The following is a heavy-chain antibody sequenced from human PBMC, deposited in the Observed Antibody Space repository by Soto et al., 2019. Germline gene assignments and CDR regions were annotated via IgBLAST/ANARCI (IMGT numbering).Heavy chain of an antibody. CDR2: INPNSGGT. V-gene: IGHV1-2*04. CDR3: ARGYSSGWTGNAFDI. Sequence: ASVKVSCKASGYTFTGYYMHWVRQAPGQGLEWMGWINPNSGGTNYAQKFQGWVTMTRDTSISTAYMELSRLRSDDTAVYYCARGYSSGWTGNAFDIWGQGTMVTVSS. J-gene: IGHJ3*02. CDR1: GYTFTGYY. D-gene: IGHD6-19*01.